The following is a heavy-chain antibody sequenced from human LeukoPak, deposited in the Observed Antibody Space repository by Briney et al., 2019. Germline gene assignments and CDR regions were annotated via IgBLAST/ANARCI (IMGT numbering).Heavy chain of an antibody. Sequence: ASVNVSCMASGYSFTSYDINWVRQAAGQGLEWMGWMNPNSGNTGYGQKFQGRVTMTRSTSMTTAYMELSSLGSEDTAIYYCARVEFNGGYSHLYWGQGTLLTVSS. V-gene: IGHV1-8*01. CDR3: ARVEFNGGYSHLY. CDR1: GYSFTSYD. CDR2: MNPNSGNT. D-gene: IGHD5-12*01. J-gene: IGHJ4*02.